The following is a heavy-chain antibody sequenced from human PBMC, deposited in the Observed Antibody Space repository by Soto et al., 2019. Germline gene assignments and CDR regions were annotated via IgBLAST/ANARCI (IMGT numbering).Heavy chain of an antibody. D-gene: IGHD3-3*01. V-gene: IGHV1-2*04. CDR1: GYTFTGYY. J-gene: IGHJ4*02. CDR3: ATHLSGRVLEWLAEGALGY. CDR2: INPNSGGT. Sequence: ASVKVSCKASGYTFTGYYMHWVRQAPGQGLEWMGWINPNSGGTNYAQKFQGWVTMTRDTSISTAYMELSRLRSEDTAVYYCATHLSGRVLEWLAEGALGYWGQGTLVTVSS.